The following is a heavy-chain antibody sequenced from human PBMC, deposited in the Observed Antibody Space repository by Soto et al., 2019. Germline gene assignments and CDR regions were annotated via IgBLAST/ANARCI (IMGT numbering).Heavy chain of an antibody. CDR2: IYYSGST. V-gene: IGHV4-39*01. CDR3: VGTANSNWFDP. Sequence: SETLSLTCPVSGGSISSRSYYWGWIRQPPGEGLEWIGSIYYSGSTQYNPSLKSRVTISVDTSKNQFSLNLSSVTAADTAVYYCVGTANSNWFDPWGQGTLVTVSS. CDR1: GGSISSRSYY. D-gene: IGHD1-1*01. J-gene: IGHJ5*02.